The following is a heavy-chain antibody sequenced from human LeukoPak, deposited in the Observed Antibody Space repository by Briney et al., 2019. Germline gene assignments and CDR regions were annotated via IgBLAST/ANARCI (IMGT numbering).Heavy chain of an antibody. V-gene: IGHV3-21*01. D-gene: IGHD5-18*01. Sequence: AGGSLRLSCAASGFTFSSYTMNWVRQAPGKGLEWVSSISSSSSYIYYADSVKGRFTISRHNAKNSLYLQMNSLRAEDTAVYYCASWRDTASDYWGQGTLVTVSS. CDR3: ASWRDTASDY. CDR2: ISSSSSYI. J-gene: IGHJ4*02. CDR1: GFTFSSYT.